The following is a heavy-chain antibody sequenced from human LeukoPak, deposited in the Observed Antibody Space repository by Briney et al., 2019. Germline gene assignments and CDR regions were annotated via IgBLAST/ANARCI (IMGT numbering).Heavy chain of an antibody. CDR2: ISSSGSSI. V-gene: IGHV3-11*04. CDR3: ARVWDSSSLVDV. D-gene: IGHD6-19*01. CDR1: GFTFSDYY. Sequence: GGSLRLSCAASGFTFSDYYMSWIRPAPGKGLEWVSYISSSGSSIYNADSATGRFTSSRDDAKNSLDLQMNSLRAEDTAVYYCARVWDSSSLVDVWGKGTTGTVSS. J-gene: IGHJ6*04.